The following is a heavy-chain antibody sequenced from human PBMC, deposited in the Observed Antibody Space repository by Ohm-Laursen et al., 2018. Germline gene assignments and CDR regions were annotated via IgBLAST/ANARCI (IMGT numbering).Heavy chain of an antibody. Sequence: GSLRLSCSASGFTFSGYYMSWIRKAPGKGLEWVSYISSSGSTIYYADSVKGRFTISRDNAKNSLYLQMNSLRAEDTAVYYCARVSRGTLQSPWGQGTLVTVSS. V-gene: IGHV3-11*01. J-gene: IGHJ5*02. D-gene: IGHD5-24*01. CDR1: GFTFSGYY. CDR3: ARVSRGTLQSP. CDR2: ISSSGSTI.